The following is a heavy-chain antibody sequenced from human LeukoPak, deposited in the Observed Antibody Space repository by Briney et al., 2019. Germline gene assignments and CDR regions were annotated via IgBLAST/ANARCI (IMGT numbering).Heavy chain of an antibody. CDR3: ARDSSYDSSGPMDY. Sequence: SVKVSCKASGYTFTSYDINWVRQATGQGLEWMGGIIPIFGTANYAQKFQGRVTITADESTSTAYMELSSLRSEDTAVYYCARDSSYDSSGPMDYWGQGTLVTVSS. D-gene: IGHD3-22*01. CDR1: GYTFTSYD. V-gene: IGHV1-69*13. CDR2: IIPIFGTA. J-gene: IGHJ4*02.